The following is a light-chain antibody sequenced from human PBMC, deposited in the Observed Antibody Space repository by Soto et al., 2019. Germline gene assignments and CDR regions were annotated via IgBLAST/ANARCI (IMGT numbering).Light chain of an antibody. V-gene: IGLV1-51*01. CDR2: DND. CDR1: SSNIGTNY. Sequence: QAVVTQPPSVSAAPGQKVTISCSGSSSNIGTNYVSWYQQLPGTAPKLVIYDNDKRPSGIPDRFSGSKSGTSATLDITGLQTGDEAAYYCGTWENSLSAVIFGGGTKVTVL. CDR3: GTWENSLSAVI. J-gene: IGLJ2*01.